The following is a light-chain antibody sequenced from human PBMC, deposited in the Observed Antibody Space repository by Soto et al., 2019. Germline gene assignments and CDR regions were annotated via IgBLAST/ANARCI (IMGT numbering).Light chain of an antibody. CDR2: DAF. Sequence: EIVLTQSPATLSLSPGERATLSCRASQSVSSYLAWYQQKPGQAPRLLIYDAFNRATGIPARFSGSGSGTDFTLTISSLEPEDFAVYYCQQRSNWPLGLTFGGGTKVEIK. CDR1: QSVSSY. CDR3: QQRSNWPLGLT. V-gene: IGKV3-11*01. J-gene: IGKJ4*01.